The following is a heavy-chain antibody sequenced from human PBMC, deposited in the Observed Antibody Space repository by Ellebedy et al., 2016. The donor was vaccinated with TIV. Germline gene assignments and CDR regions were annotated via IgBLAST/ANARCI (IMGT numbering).Heavy chain of an antibody. CDR2: ISYDGSNK. J-gene: IGHJ4*02. CDR3: AKREGY. CDR1: GFTFSSYG. V-gene: IGHV3-30*18. Sequence: PGGSLRLSCAASGFTFSSYGMHWVRQAPGKGLEWVAVISYDGSNKYYADSVKGRFTISRDNSKNTLYLQMNSLRAEDTAVYCCAKREGYWGQGTLVTVSS.